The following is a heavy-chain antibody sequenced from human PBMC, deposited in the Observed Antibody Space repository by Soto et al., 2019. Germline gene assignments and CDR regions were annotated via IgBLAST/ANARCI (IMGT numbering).Heavy chain of an antibody. J-gene: IGHJ4*02. Sequence: GESLKISCRCSGYTFSNFWIAWVRHLPGKGLEWMGISYPGDHETRYSPSFHGKVTISADKSINTAYLQWSSLEASDSAFYYWARRPRTSPSFDYWGQGALVTVSS. CDR3: ARRPRTSPSFDY. V-gene: IGHV5-51*01. CDR1: GYTFSNFW. D-gene: IGHD2-2*01. CDR2: SYPGDHET.